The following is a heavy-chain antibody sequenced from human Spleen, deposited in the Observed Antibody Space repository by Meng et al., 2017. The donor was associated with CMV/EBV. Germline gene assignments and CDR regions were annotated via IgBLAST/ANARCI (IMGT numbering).Heavy chain of an antibody. CDR3: TRDSGSGTQGDY. CDR2: IRSKANGGAR. V-gene: IGHV3-49*04. J-gene: IGHJ4*02. D-gene: IGHD3-10*01. CDR1: GFTFGEYG. Sequence: GESLKISCAASGFTFGEYGMTWVRQAPGKGLEWLGIIRSKANGGAREYAASVKGRFSISRDASKSIAYLQMNSLKTEDTAVYYCTRDSGSGTQGDYWGQGTLVTVSS.